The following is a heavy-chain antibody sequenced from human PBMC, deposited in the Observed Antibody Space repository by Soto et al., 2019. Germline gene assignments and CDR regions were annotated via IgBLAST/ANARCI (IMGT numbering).Heavy chain of an antibody. D-gene: IGHD3-10*01. V-gene: IGHV3-33*01. Sequence: PGGSLRLSCAASGFTFSSYGMHWVRQAPGKGLEWVAVIWYDGSNKYYADSVKGRFTISRDNSKNTLYLQMNSLRAEDTAAYYCAREGGLLWFGANRGWFDPWGQG. J-gene: IGHJ5*02. CDR2: IWYDGSNK. CDR3: AREGGLLWFGANRGWFDP. CDR1: GFTFSSYG.